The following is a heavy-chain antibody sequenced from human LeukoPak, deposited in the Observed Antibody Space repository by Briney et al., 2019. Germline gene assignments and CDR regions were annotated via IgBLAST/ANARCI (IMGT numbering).Heavy chain of an antibody. CDR3: ASEGSSNFDY. J-gene: IGHJ4*02. CDR1: GFTFSSYS. CDR2: ISSSSSYI. Sequence: GRSLRLSCAASGFTFSSYSMNWVRQAPGKGLEWVSSISSSSSYIYYADSVKGRFTISRDNAKNSLYLQMNSLRAEDTAVYYCASEGSSNFDYWGQGTLVTVSS. V-gene: IGHV3-21*01. D-gene: IGHD1-26*01.